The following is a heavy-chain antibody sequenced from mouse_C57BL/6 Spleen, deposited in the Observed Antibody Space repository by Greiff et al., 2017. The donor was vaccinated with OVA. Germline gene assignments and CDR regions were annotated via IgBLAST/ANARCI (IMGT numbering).Heavy chain of an antibody. CDR1: GYTFTSYW. CDR2: IDPSDSYT. J-gene: IGHJ3*01. D-gene: IGHD2-1*01. V-gene: IGHV1-69*01. Sequence: QVQLQQPGAELVMPGASVKLSCKASGYTFTSYWMHWVKQRPGQGLEWIGEIDPSDSYTNYNQKFKGKSTLTVDKSSSTAYMQLSSLTSEDSAAYYCARSGVYYGISWFAYWGQGTLVTVSA. CDR3: ARSGVYYGISWFAY.